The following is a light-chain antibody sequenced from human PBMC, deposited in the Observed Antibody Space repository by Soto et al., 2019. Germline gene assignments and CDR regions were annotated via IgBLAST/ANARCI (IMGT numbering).Light chain of an antibody. V-gene: IGKV3-11*01. CDR3: QQCNNWPRT. CDR1: QSVSSY. Sequence: EIVLTQSPATLSLSPGERATLSCRASQSVSSYLAWYQQKPGQAPRLLIYDASNRATGIPARFSGSGSGTDFTLTISSLQSEDFAFYYCQQCNNWPRTFGQGTKVDIK. CDR2: DAS. J-gene: IGKJ1*01.